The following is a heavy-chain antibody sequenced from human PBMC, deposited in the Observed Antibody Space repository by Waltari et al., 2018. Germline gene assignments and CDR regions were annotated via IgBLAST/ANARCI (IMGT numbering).Heavy chain of an antibody. Sequence: QVQLVQSGAEVKKPGASVKVSCKASGYTFTGYYMHWVRQAPGQGLEWMGWINPNSGGTNYAQKFQGRVTMTRDTSISTAYMELSRLRSDDTAVYYCARDQYDILTGYNGHDAFDIWGQGTMVTVSS. V-gene: IGHV1-2*02. D-gene: IGHD3-9*01. CDR2: INPNSGGT. CDR1: GYTFTGYY. CDR3: ARDQYDILTGYNGHDAFDI. J-gene: IGHJ3*02.